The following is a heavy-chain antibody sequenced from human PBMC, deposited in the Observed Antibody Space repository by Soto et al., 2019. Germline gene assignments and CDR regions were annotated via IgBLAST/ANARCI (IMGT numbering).Heavy chain of an antibody. V-gene: IGHV3-23*01. CDR2: MSGRGGTA. J-gene: IGHJ4*02. CDR3: AKGPIFGVEHIYAY. Sequence: EVQLLESGGGLVQPGGSLRLSCAASGFTFSSYAMSWVRQAPGKGLEWVSVMSGRGGTAYYRDSGMGRFTISRDNSKHPLYLQMTSLRAEDTALYYCAKGPIFGVEHIYAYWGQGTLVPVSS. CDR1: GFTFSSYA. D-gene: IGHD3-3*01.